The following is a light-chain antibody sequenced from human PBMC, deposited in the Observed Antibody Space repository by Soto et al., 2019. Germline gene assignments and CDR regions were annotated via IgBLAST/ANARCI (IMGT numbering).Light chain of an antibody. CDR2: AAS. J-gene: IGKJ2*01. CDR1: QSISTY. Sequence: DIQMTHSPASLLASVGDRVTLTCRASQSISTYLNWYQQKPGKAPKLLIYAASRLQSGVPSRLSGSGSWTDFTLPISSLQPEDFATYYCQQSYNIPYTFGQGTQLAIK. V-gene: IGKV1-39*01. CDR3: QQSYNIPYT.